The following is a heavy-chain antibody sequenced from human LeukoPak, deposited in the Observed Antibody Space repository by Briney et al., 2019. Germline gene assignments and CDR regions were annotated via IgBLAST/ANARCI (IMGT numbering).Heavy chain of an antibody. CDR1: GYSISSGYY. CDR2: IYHSGGT. Sequence: SETLSLTCAVSGYSISSGYYWGWIRQPPGKGLEWIGSIYHSGGTYYNPSLKSRVTISVDTSKNQFSLKLSSVTAADTAVYYCARGGYCSGGSCYRENWFDPWGQGTLVTVSS. J-gene: IGHJ5*02. V-gene: IGHV4-38-2*01. D-gene: IGHD2-15*01. CDR3: ARGGYCSGGSCYRENWFDP.